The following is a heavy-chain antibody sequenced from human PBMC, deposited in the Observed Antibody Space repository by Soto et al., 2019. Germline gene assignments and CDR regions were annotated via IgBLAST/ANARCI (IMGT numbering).Heavy chain of an antibody. J-gene: IGHJ6*03. CDR3: VSPYNFYFMDV. CDR1: GGSISSSSFY. V-gene: IGHV4-39*02. Sequence: QLQLQESGPGLVKPSATLSLTCTVSGGSISSSSFYWGWVRQPPGKGLEWIGSVSHRGSTYYNPSPTSPVTISVDTSKNHFSLKLNSVTAADTAVYYCVSPYNFYFMDVWGKGTPVTVSS. D-gene: IGHD3-16*01. CDR2: VSHRGST.